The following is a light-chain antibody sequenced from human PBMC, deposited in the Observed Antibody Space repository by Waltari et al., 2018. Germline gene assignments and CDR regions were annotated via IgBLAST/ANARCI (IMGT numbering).Light chain of an antibody. CDR1: QSVSSN. CDR3: QQYNNWPPWT. CDR2: GAS. Sequence: EIVMTQSPVTLSVSPGERAPISCRASQSVSSNFAWYQQKPGQAPRLLIYGASTRATGIPARFSGSGSGTEFTLTISSLQSEDFAVYYCQQYNNWPPWTFGQGTKVEIK. V-gene: IGKV3-15*01. J-gene: IGKJ1*01.